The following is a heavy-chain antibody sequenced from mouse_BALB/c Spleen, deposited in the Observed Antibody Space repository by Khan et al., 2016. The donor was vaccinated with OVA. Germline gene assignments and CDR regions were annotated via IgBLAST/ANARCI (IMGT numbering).Heavy chain of an antibody. V-gene: IGHV3-8*02. CDR3: ARYNGFYYFDY. J-gene: IGHJ2*01. CDR1: GDSITSAY. Sequence: EVQLVESGPSLVKPSQTLSLTCSVTGDSITSAYWNWIRKFPGNKLEYMGYINYSGSTYYNPSLKSRISITRDTSKNQYFLQLNSVTTEDTATYYCARYNGFYYFDYWGQGTTRTVSS. CDR2: INYSGST. D-gene: IGHD1-2*01.